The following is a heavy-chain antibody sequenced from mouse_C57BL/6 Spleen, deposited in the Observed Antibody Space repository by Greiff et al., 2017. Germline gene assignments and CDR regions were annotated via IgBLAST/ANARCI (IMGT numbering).Heavy chain of an antibody. J-gene: IGHJ3*01. Sequence: QVQLQQPGAELVKPGASVKMSCKASGYTFTSYWITWVKQRPGQGLEWIGDIYPGSGSTNYNEKFKSKATLTVDTSSSTAYMQLSSLTSEDCAVYYCASPVDSSVYFAYWGQGTLVTVSA. V-gene: IGHV1-55*01. CDR3: ASPVDSSVYFAY. D-gene: IGHD3-2*02. CDR1: GYTFTSYW. CDR2: IYPGSGST.